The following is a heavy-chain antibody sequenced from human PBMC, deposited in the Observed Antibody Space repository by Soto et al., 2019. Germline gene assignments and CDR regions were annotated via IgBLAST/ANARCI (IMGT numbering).Heavy chain of an antibody. Sequence: KGLEWMGIIYPGDSDTRYSPSFQGQVTISADKSISTAYLQWSSLKASDTAMYYCARQLDYYDSSGYPSSYYYYGMDVWGQGTTVTVSS. CDR2: IYPGDSDT. D-gene: IGHD3-22*01. V-gene: IGHV5-51*01. CDR3: ARQLDYYDSSGYPSSYYYYGMDV. J-gene: IGHJ6*02.